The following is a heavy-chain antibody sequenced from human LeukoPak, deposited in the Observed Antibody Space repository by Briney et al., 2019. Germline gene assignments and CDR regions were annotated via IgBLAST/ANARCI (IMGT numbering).Heavy chain of an antibody. CDR2: IYYSGSA. Sequence: SETLSLTCPVSGGSISSYYWSWIRQPPGKGLGWVGYIYYSGSANYNPSLKRRVTISVDTSKTQFYLKLSSVTAADTAVYYCARGGGTGVYYFDYWGQGTLVTVSS. D-gene: IGHD1-26*01. J-gene: IGHJ4*02. V-gene: IGHV4-59*12. CDR1: GGSISSYY. CDR3: ARGGGTGVYYFDY.